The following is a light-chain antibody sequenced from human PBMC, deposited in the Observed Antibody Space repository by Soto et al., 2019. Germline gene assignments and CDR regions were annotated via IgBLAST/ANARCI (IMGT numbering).Light chain of an antibody. V-gene: IGLV2-11*01. CDR3: CSYAGSYTFDVL. CDR1: NSDVGGYDY. Sequence: QSVLTQPRSVSGSHGQSVTISCTRTNSDVGGYDYVSWYQQHPGKAPKLMIYDVTKRPSGVPDRFSGSKSGNTASLTISGLQAEDEADYYCCSYAGSYTFDVLFGGGTKLTVL. CDR2: DVT. J-gene: IGLJ2*01.